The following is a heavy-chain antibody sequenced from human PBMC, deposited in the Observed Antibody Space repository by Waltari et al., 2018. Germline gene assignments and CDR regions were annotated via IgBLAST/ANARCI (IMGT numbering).Heavy chain of an antibody. CDR1: GFTFSSYS. J-gene: IGHJ6*02. D-gene: IGHD3-3*02. V-gene: IGHV3-21*01. CDR2: ISSSSSYI. Sequence: EVQLVESGGGLVKPGGSLRLSCAASGFTFSSYSMNWVRQAPGKVLEWVSSISSSSSYIYYADSVKGRFTISRDNAKNSLYLQMNSLRAEDTAVYYCARDAIFGVVSDYYYYGMDVWGQGTTVTVS. CDR3: ARDAIFGVVSDYYYYGMDV.